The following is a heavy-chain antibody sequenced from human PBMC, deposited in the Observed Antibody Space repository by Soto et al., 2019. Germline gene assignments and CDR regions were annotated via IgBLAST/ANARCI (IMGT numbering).Heavy chain of an antibody. CDR3: AKGRDFDWLSEFDY. CDR1: GFTFSSYA. V-gene: IGHV3-64*01. D-gene: IGHD3-9*01. J-gene: IGHJ4*02. CDR2: ISSNGGST. Sequence: GGSLRLSCAASGFTFSSYAMHWVRQAPGKGLEYVSAISSNGGSTYYANSVKGRFTISRDNSKNTLYLQMGSLRAEDMAVYYCAKGRDFDWLSEFDYWGQGTLVTVSS.